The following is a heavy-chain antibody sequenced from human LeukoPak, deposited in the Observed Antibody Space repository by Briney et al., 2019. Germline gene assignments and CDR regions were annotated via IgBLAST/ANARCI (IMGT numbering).Heavy chain of an antibody. CDR3: ARDTGWYFDL. CDR1: GFYFSAYL. CDR2: IKQDGRHE. Sequence: GGSLRLSCVASGFYFSAYLMSWVRQAPGRGLEWVANIKQDGRHEFYLDSVKGRFTTSRDNAKNTVFLQMISLRAEDMAVYYCARDTGWYFDLWGRGTLVTVSS. J-gene: IGHJ2*01. D-gene: IGHD4-17*01. V-gene: IGHV3-7*04.